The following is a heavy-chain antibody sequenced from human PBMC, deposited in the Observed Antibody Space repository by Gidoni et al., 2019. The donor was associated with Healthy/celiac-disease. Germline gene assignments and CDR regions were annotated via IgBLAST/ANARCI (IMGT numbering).Heavy chain of an antibody. CDR1: GLTYSNYN. D-gene: IGHD3-10*01. Sequence: EVQLVESGGGLVKPGGSLRLSCDASGLTYSNYNMNWVRQAPGKGLEWVSSISSSSNYIYYADSVKGRFTISRDNAKNSLYLQMNSLRAEDTAVYYCARWSDYSGSGSYYNDYWGQGTLVTVSS. V-gene: IGHV3-21*01. CDR2: ISSSSNYI. CDR3: ARWSDYSGSGSYYNDY. J-gene: IGHJ4*02.